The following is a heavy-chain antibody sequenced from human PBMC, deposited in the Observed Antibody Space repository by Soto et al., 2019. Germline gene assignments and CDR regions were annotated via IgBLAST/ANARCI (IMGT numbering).Heavy chain of an antibody. CDR3: ARCLTGHYGSGSYFDY. CDR1: GGSVSSGSYY. D-gene: IGHD3-10*01. J-gene: IGHJ4*02. CDR2: IYYSGST. V-gene: IGHV4-61*01. Sequence: SETLSLTCTVSGGSVSSGSYYWSWIRQPPGKGLEWIGYIYYSGSTNYNPSLKSRVTISVDTSKNQFSLKLSSVTAADTAVYYCARCLTGHYGSGSYFDYWGQGTLVTGSS.